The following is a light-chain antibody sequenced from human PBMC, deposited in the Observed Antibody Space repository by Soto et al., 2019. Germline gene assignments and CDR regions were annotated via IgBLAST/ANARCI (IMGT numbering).Light chain of an antibody. CDR2: EVS. Sequence: QSALAQPASVSGSPGQSITISCTGTSSDVGGYNYVSWYQQHPDKAPKLILYEVSNRPSGVSNRFSGSKSGNTASLTISGLQTEDGADYYCSSYTDNSTLVFGTGTKVTVL. J-gene: IGLJ1*01. V-gene: IGLV2-14*01. CDR1: SSDVGGYNY. CDR3: SSYTDNSTLV.